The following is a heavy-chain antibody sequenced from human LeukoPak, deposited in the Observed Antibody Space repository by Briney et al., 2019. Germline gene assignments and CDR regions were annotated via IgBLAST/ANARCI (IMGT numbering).Heavy chain of an antibody. CDR2: VYLHDSDT. V-gene: IGHV5-51*01. CDR3: ARFLVLRDILTGYFPYYFDH. CDR1: GYSFTSYW. Sequence: GESLSISCKGSGYSFTSYWLGWVRQAPGKGLEWMWIVYLHDSDTIYSPSFQGQVTISADKSISTAYLQWSSLKASDTGMYYCARFLVLRDILTGYFPYYFDHWGQGTLVTVSS. D-gene: IGHD3-9*01. J-gene: IGHJ4*02.